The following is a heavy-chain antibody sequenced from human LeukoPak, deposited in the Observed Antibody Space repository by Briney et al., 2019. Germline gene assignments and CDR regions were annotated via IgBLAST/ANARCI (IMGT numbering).Heavy chain of an antibody. J-gene: IGHJ4*02. V-gene: IGHV1-2*02. CDR1: GYTFTSYY. CDR3: ARSGSNYDFWSGYYSPVAGVDY. Sequence: ASVKVSCKASGYTFTSYYMHWVRQAPGQGLEWMGWINPNSGGTKYAQKFQGRVTMTRDTSISTAYMELNRLRSDDTAVYYCARSGSNYDFWSGYYSPVAGVDYWGQGTLVTVSS. D-gene: IGHD3-3*01. CDR2: INPNSGGT.